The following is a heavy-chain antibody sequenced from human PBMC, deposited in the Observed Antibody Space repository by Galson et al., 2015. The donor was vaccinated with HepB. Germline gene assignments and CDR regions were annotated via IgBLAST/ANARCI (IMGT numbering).Heavy chain of an antibody. CDR2: INHSGST. D-gene: IGHD3-3*01. V-gene: IGHV4-34*01. CDR3: ALREPYFWSGYYTPGVDY. CDR1: GGSFSGYY. J-gene: IGHJ4*02. Sequence: VQLQESGPGLVKPSETLSLTCAVYGGSFSGYYWSWIRQPPGKGLEWIGEINHSGSTNYNPSLKSRVTISVDTSKNQFSLKLSSVTAAGTAVYYCALREPYFWSGYYTPGVDYWGQGTLVTVSS.